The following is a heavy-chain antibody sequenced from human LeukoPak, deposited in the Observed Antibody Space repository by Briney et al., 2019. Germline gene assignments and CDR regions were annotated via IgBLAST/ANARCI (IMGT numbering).Heavy chain of an antibody. CDR3: ARDQRYCSSSSCPWEPFDY. J-gene: IGHJ4*02. V-gene: IGHV3-7*05. D-gene: IGHD2-2*01. CDR2: IKQDGSEK. CDR1: GFTFSSYW. Sequence: GGSLRLSCAASGFTFSSYWMSWVRQAPGKGLEWVANIKQDGSEKYYVDSVKGRFTISRGNAKNSLYLQMNSLRAEDTAVYYCARDQRYCSSSSCPWEPFDYWGQGTLVTVSS.